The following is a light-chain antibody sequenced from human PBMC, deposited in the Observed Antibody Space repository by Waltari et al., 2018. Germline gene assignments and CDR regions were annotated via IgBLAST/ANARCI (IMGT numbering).Light chain of an antibody. V-gene: IGLV2-11*01. CDR1: SSDVGGYNY. CDR2: DVN. J-gene: IGLJ2*01. Sequence: QSALTQPRSVSGSPGQSVTISCTGTSSDVGGYNYVSWYQQHPGKAPKLRIYDVNKGRSGGRDRFSGSKSGNTASLNVSGLQAEDEADYYCCSYAGSYTFEIGGGTKLTVL. CDR3: CSYAGSYTFE.